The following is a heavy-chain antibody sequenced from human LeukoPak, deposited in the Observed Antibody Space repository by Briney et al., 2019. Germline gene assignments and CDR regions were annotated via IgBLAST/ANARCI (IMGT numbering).Heavy chain of an antibody. V-gene: IGHV4-4*07. CDR1: GGSISSYY. Sequence: TTSETLSLTCTVSGGSISSYYWSWIRQPAGTALEWIGRIYTSGTITYNPSLKSRVTMSVDTSKNQFSLKLSSVTAADTAVYYCARESYGSGRSNDYWGQGTLVTVSS. J-gene: IGHJ4*02. D-gene: IGHD3-10*01. CDR3: ARESYGSGRSNDY. CDR2: IYTSGTI.